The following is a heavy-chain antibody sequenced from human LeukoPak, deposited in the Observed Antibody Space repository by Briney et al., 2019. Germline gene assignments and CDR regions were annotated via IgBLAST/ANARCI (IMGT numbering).Heavy chain of an antibody. CDR1: GFTFSSYA. CDR2: ISTSSSTI. D-gene: IGHD2-15*01. CDR3: AGVLPGATLVGYFDH. J-gene: IGHJ4*02. Sequence: PGGSLRLSCAASGFTFSSYAMSWVRQAPGKGLEWVSYISTSSSTIYYADSVKGRFTISRDNAKNSLYLQMNSLRVEDTAVYYCAGVLPGATLVGYFDHWGQGTLLTVSS. V-gene: IGHV3-48*04.